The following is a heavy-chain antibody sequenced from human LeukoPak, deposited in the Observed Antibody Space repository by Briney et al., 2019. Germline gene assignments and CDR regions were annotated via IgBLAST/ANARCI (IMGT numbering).Heavy chain of an antibody. CDR1: GYTFTGYY. Sequence: ASVKVSCKASGYTFTGYYMHWVRQAPGQGLEWMGWINPNSGGTNYAQKFQGRVTMTRDTSISTAYVELSRLRSDDTAVYYCARSYEVVAATYDFDYWGQGTLVTVSS. CDR2: INPNSGGT. J-gene: IGHJ4*02. D-gene: IGHD2-15*01. V-gene: IGHV1-2*02. CDR3: ARSYEVVAATYDFDY.